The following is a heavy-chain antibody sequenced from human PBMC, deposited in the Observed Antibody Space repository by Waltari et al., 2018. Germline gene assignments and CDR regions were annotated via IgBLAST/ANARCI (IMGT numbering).Heavy chain of an antibody. V-gene: IGHV4-4*02. D-gene: IGHD3-10*01. CDR2: IYHSGST. CDR3: ARSLPYYGSGGDY. CDR1: CASIGRSNW. Sequence: QVQLQESGPGLVKPSGTLSLTCAVSCASIGRSNWWIWVRQPPGKGLEWIGEIYHSGSTNYNPSLKSRVTISVDKSKNQYSLKLSSVTAADTAVYYCARSLPYYGSGGDYWGQGTLVTVSS. J-gene: IGHJ4*02.